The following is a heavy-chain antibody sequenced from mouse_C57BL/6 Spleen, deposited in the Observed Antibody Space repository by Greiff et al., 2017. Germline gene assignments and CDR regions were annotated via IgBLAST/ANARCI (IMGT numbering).Heavy chain of an antibody. J-gene: IGHJ4*01. CDR3: ARWLLRDYAMDY. Sequence: VQLVESGAELARPGASVKLSCKASGYTFTSYGISWVKQRTGQGLEWIGEIYPRSGNTYYNEKFKGKATLTADKSSSKAYMELRSLTSEDSAVYFCARWLLRDYAMDYWGQGTSVTVSS. D-gene: IGHD2-3*01. CDR1: GYTFTSYG. CDR2: IYPRSGNT. V-gene: IGHV1-81*01.